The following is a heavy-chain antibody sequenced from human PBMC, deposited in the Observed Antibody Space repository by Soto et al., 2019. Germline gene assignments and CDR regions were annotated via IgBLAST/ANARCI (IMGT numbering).Heavy chain of an antibody. CDR1: GFTFSSYS. CDR2: ISTTSSYI. D-gene: IGHD4-4*01. CDR3: AREGSLYNDYISNCADY. J-gene: IGHJ4*02. Sequence: EVQLVESGGGLVKPGGSLRLSCAASGFTFSSYSMTWVRQAPGKGLEWVSSISTTSSYIYYADSVKGRFTISRDNAKNSLYLQMNSLRAEDTAVYYCAREGSLYNDYISNCADYWCQGTLVTVSS. V-gene: IGHV3-21*01.